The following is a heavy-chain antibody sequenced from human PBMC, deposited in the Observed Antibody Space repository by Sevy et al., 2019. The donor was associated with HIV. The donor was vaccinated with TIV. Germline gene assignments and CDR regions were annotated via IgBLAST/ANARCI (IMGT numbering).Heavy chain of an antibody. V-gene: IGHV3-53*01. CDR3: ARGGYYDSSGYLAYFQH. D-gene: IGHD3-22*01. J-gene: IGHJ1*01. CDR2: IYSGGST. CDR1: GFTVSSNY. Sequence: GEALKISCAASGFTVSSNYMSWVRQAPGKGLEWVSVIYSGGSTYYADSVKGRFTISRDNSKNTLYLQMNSLRAEDTAVYYCARGGYYDSSGYLAYFQHWGQGTLVTVSS.